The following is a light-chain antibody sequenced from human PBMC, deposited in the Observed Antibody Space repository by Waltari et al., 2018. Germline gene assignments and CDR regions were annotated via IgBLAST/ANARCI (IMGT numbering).Light chain of an antibody. CDR3: QQYNTYPLT. CDR1: QSISSL. CDR2: KAS. Sequence: DIQMTQSPSTLSASVGDRVTITCRASQSISSLLAWYQQKPGKAPKLLIYKASSLESGVPSRFSGIGSGTEFTLTISSLQPDDFATYYCQQYNTYPLTFGGGTKVEIK. J-gene: IGKJ4*01. V-gene: IGKV1-5*03.